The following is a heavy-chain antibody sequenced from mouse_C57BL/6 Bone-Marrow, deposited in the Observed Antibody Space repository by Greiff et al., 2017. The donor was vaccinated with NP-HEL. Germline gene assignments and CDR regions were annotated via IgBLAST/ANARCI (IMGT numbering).Heavy chain of an antibody. CDR2: INPSTGGT. V-gene: IGHV1-42*01. J-gene: IGHJ3*01. CDR3: ARDGLVGFAY. D-gene: IGHD2-3*01. CDR1: GYSFTGYY. Sequence: EVKLQESGPELVKPGASVKISCKASGYSFTGYYMNWVKQSPEKSLEWIGEINPSTGGTTYNQKFKAKATLTVDKSSSTAYMQLKSLTSEDSAVYYCARDGLVGFAYWGQGTLVTVSA.